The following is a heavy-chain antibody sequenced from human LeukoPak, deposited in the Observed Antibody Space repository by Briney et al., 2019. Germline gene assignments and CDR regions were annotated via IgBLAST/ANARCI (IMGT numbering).Heavy chain of an antibody. CDR1: GGTFSSYA. CDR2: IIPILGIA. J-gene: IGHJ5*02. D-gene: IGHD3-3*01. V-gene: IGHV1-69*04. CDR3: ARDPRFGLFDP. Sequence: SVKVSCKASGGTFSSYAISWVRQAPGQGLEWMGRIIPILGIANYAQKFQGRVTITADKSTSTAYMELSSLRSEDTAVYYCARDPRFGLFDPWGQGTLVTVSS.